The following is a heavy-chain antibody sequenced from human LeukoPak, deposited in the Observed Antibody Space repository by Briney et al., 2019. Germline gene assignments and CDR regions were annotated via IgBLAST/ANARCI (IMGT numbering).Heavy chain of an antibody. CDR1: GGSISSSSYY. J-gene: IGHJ4*02. V-gene: IGHV4-39*01. CDR3: AGSYYFDY. CDR2: IYYSGST. D-gene: IGHD3-10*01. Sequence: SETLSLTCTVSGGSISSSSYYWGWIRQGPGKGLEWIGSIYYSGSTYYTPSHRSRVTISVDTSKNQFSLKLSSVTAADTAVYYCAGSYYFDYWGQGTLVTVSS.